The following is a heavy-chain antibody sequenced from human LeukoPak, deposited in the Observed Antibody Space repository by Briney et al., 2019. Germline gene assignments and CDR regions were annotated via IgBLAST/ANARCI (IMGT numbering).Heavy chain of an antibody. CDR3: ARTYCGGDCYYRY. CDR2: IYYSGST. J-gene: IGHJ4*02. CDR1: GGSISNYY. Sequence: SETLSLTCTVSGGSISNYYWSWIRQPPGKGLEWIGYIYYSGSTNYNPTLKSRVTISVDTSKNQFSLKLSSVTAADTAVYYCARTYCGGDCYYRYWGQGTLVTVSS. D-gene: IGHD2-21*02. V-gene: IGHV4-59*01.